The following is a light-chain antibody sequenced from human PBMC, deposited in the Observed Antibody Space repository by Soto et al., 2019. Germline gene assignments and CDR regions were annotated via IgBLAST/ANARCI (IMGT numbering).Light chain of an antibody. CDR2: EDS. CDR3: SSYTSSSTEV. Sequence: QSALTQPASVSGSPGQSITISCTGTSSDAGSYNFVSWYQQHPGKAPKVMIYEDSKRPSGVSNRFSGSKSGNTASLTISGLQAEDEADYYCSSYTSSSTEVFGTGTKLTVL. CDR1: SSDAGSYNF. J-gene: IGLJ1*01. V-gene: IGLV2-14*02.